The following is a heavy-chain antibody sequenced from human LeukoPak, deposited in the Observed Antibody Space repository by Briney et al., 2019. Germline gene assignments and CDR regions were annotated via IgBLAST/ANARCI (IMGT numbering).Heavy chain of an antibody. CDR1: GYTFTGCY. Sequence: ASVKASCKASGYTFTGCYMHWVRQAPGQGLEWMGWISPGSGDTNYAQKFQGRVTMTRDTSITTAYMELSRLRSGDTAVYYCARDGGLDYWGQGTPVTVSS. CDR2: ISPGSGDT. V-gene: IGHV1-2*02. J-gene: IGHJ4*02. D-gene: IGHD2-15*01. CDR3: ARDGGLDY.